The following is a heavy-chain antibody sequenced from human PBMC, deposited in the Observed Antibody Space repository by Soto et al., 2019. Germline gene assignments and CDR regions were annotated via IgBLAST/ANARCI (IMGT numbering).Heavy chain of an antibody. V-gene: IGHV5-51*01. CDR1: GYSFTTYW. Sequence: GESLKISCQGSGYSFTTYWIAWVRQMPGKGLEWMGIIYPGDSDTIYSPSFQGQVIISADKSISTAYLQWSSLKASDTAIYYCAKFRRGIGGNWHYYYQMDVWGQGTTVTVSS. CDR2: IYPGDSDT. D-gene: IGHD2-15*01. J-gene: IGHJ6*02. CDR3: AKFRRGIGGNWHYYYQMDV.